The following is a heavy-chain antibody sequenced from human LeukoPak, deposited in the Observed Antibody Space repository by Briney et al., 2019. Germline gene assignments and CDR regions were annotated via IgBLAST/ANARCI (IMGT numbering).Heavy chain of an antibody. V-gene: IGHV3-23*01. D-gene: IGHD5-12*01. Sequence: GGSLRLSCAASGFTFSSYAMSWVRQAPGKGVEWVSAISGSGGSTYYADSVKGRFTISRDNSKNTLYLQMNSLRAEDTAVYYCAKAFRDIVATAFFDYWGQGTLVTVSS. CDR1: GFTFSSYA. J-gene: IGHJ4*02. CDR3: AKAFRDIVATAFFDY. CDR2: ISGSGGST.